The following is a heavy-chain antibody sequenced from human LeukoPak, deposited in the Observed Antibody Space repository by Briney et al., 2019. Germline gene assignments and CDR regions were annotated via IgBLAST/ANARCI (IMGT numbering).Heavy chain of an antibody. J-gene: IGHJ4*02. D-gene: IGHD3/OR15-3a*01. CDR2: SSSSGSTI. CDR3: ARRRDFIDY. CDR1: GYTLSDYY. V-gene: IGHV3-11*01. Sequence: GGSLRLSCAASGYTLSDYYMSWIRQAPGKGLEWVSYSSSSGSTIYYADSVKGRFAISRDNAKNSLYLQMNSLRAEDTAVYYCARRRDFIDYWGQGTLVTVSS.